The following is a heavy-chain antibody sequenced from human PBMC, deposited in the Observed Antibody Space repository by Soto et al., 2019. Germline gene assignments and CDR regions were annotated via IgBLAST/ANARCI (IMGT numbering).Heavy chain of an antibody. CDR1: GFTFNTYE. Sequence: EVQLVESGGGLVQPGGSLRLSCAASGFTFNTYEFNWVRQAPGKGLEWISYISVSGNIIKYADSVKCRFTISRDNAENSLHLHMSSLRVDDTAVYFCVRDTMRASAAASLDYWGQGTQVIVSS. CDR2: ISVSGNII. D-gene: IGHD6-13*01. CDR3: VRDTMRASAAASLDY. V-gene: IGHV3-48*03. J-gene: IGHJ4*02.